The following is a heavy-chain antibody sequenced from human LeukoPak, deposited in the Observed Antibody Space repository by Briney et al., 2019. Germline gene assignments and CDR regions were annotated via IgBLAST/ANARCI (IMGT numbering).Heavy chain of an antibody. Sequence: ASVKVSCKVSGYTLTELSMHWVRQAPGKGLEWMGGFDPEDGETIYAQKFQGRVTMTRDMSTSTVYMELSSLRSEDTAVYYCARGTTVSSNWFDPWGQGTLVTVSS. J-gene: IGHJ5*02. CDR1: GYTLTELS. CDR3: ARGTTVSSNWFDP. V-gene: IGHV1-24*01. D-gene: IGHD4-11*01. CDR2: FDPEDGET.